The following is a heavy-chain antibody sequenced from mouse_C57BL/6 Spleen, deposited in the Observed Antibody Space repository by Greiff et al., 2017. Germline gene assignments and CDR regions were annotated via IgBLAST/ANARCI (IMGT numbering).Heavy chain of an antibody. CDR2: IDPSDSYT. D-gene: IGHD4-1*01. V-gene: IGHV1-69*01. CDR3: ASGRFAY. J-gene: IGHJ3*01. CDR1: GYTFTSYW. Sequence: QVQLQQSGAELVMPGASVKLSCKASGYTFTSYWMHWVKQRPGQGLEWIGEIDPSDSYTNYNQKFKGKSTLTVDKSSSTAYMQLSSLTSEDSADYYCASGRFAYWGQGTLVTVSA.